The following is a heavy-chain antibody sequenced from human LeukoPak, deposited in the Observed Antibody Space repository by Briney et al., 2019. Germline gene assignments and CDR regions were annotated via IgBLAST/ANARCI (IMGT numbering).Heavy chain of an antibody. CDR1: GYSISSGYY. CDR3: ARFGYSGYDPNY. D-gene: IGHD5-12*01. Sequence: SETLSLTCTVSGYSISSGYYWGWIRQPPGKGLEWIGSISHRGSTNYNPSLKSRVTISVDKSKNQFSLKLSSVTAADTAVYYCARFGYSGYDPNYWGQGTLVTVSS. V-gene: IGHV4-38-2*02. CDR2: ISHRGST. J-gene: IGHJ4*02.